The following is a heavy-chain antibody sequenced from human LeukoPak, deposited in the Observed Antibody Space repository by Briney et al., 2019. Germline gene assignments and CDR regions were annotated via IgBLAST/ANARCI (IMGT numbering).Heavy chain of an antibody. V-gene: IGHV3-21*01. CDR1: GGSISSST. CDR2: ISSSSNNI. D-gene: IGHD4-23*01. J-gene: IGHJ1*01. Sequence: ETLSLTCTVSGGSISSSTYYWGWIRQPPGKGLEWVSSISSSSNNIYYADSVKGRFTISRDNGKNSLYLLMNSLRAEDTAVYYCVYGGGYFQHWGQGTLVTVSS. CDR3: VYGGGYFQH.